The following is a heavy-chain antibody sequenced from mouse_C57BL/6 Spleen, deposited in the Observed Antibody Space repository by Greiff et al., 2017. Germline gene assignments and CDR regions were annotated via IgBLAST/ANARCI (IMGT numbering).Heavy chain of an antibody. CDR2: IWSGGST. V-gene: IGHV2-2*01. CDR1: GFSLTSYG. Sequence: VNVVESGPGLVQPSQSLSITCTVSGFSLTSYGVHWVRQSPGKGLEWLGVIWSGGSTDYNAAFISRLSISKDNSKSQVFFKMNSLQADDTAIYYCARGYDYERDWYFDVWGTGTTVTVSS. D-gene: IGHD2-4*01. J-gene: IGHJ1*03. CDR3: ARGYDYERDWYFDV.